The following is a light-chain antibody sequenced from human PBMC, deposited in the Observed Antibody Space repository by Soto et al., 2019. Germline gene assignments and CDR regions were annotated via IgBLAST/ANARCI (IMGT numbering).Light chain of an antibody. J-gene: IGKJ4*01. Sequence: DIQMTQSPSTLSASVGDRVTITCRASQSISSWLAWYQQKPGKAPKLLIYQASNLETGVPSRFSGSGSGTEFTLTISSLQPDDFATCYCQQYGDYTTFGRGTKVEIK. V-gene: IGKV1-5*03. CDR3: QQYGDYTT. CDR2: QAS. CDR1: QSISSW.